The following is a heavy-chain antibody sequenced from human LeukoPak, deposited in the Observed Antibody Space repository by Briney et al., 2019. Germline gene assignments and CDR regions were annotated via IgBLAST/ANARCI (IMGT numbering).Heavy chain of an antibody. CDR1: GFTFSNYN. D-gene: IGHD2-15*01. Sequence: GGSLRLSCAASGFTFSNYNMNWVRQAPGKGLEWVSCISISSNYIYYPDSVKGRFTISRDNAKNSLYLQMNSLRAEDTAVYYCARDGGGGLDYWGQGTLVTVSS. CDR3: ARDGGGGLDY. CDR2: ISISSNYI. J-gene: IGHJ4*02. V-gene: IGHV3-21*01.